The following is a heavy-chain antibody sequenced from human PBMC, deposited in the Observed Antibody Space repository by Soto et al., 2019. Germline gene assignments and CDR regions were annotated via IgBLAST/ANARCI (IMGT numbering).Heavy chain of an antibody. Sequence: ASVKVSFKASGYTFTGYYMHWVRQAPGQGLEWMGWINPNSGGTNYAQKFQGWVTMTRDTSISTAYMELSRPRSDDTAVYYCARGAECSGGSCYSEYYGMDVWGQGTTVTVSS. D-gene: IGHD2-15*01. CDR1: GYTFTGYY. J-gene: IGHJ6*02. CDR3: ARGAECSGGSCYSEYYGMDV. V-gene: IGHV1-2*04. CDR2: INPNSGGT.